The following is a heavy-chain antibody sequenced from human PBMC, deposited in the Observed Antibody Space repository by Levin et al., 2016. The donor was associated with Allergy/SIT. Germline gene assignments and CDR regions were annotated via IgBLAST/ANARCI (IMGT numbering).Heavy chain of an antibody. Sequence: VRQAPGKGLEWVSSISSSSSYIYYADSVKGRFTISRDNAKNSLYLQMNSLRAEDTAVYYCARDGTVTTDYYGMDVWGQGTTVTVSS. CDR3: ARDGTVTTDYYGMDV. J-gene: IGHJ6*02. V-gene: IGHV3-21*01. CDR2: ISSSSSYI. D-gene: IGHD4-17*01.